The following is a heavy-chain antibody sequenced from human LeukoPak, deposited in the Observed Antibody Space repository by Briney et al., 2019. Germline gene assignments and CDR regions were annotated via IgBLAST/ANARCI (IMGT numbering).Heavy chain of an antibody. Sequence: ASVKVSCKACGGTFSSYAISWVRQAPGQGLEWMGRIIPILGIANYAQKFQGRVTITADKSTSTAYMELSSLRSEDTAVYYCAREGLQGGAFDIWGQGTMVTVSS. V-gene: IGHV1-69*04. CDR3: AREGLQGGAFDI. CDR1: GGTFSSYA. D-gene: IGHD5-18*01. CDR2: IIPILGIA. J-gene: IGHJ3*02.